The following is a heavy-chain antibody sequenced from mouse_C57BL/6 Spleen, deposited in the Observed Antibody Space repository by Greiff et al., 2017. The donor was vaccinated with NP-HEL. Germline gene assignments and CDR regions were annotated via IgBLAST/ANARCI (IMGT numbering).Heavy chain of an antibody. V-gene: IGHV1-63*01. CDR2: IYPGGGYT. Sequence: VKLQESGAELVRPGTSVKMSCKASGYTFTNYWIGWAKQRPGHGLEWIGDIYPGGGYTNYNEKFKGKATLTADKSSSTAYMQFSSLTSEDSAIYYCARGPYYSNYVGYAMDYWGQGTSVTVSS. CDR3: ARGPYYSNYVGYAMDY. J-gene: IGHJ4*01. D-gene: IGHD2-5*01. CDR1: GYTFTNYW.